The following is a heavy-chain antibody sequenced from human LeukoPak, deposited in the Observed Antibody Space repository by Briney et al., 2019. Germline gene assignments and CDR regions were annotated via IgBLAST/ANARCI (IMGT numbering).Heavy chain of an antibody. V-gene: IGHV3-23*01. CDR2: ISGSGGST. CDR1: GFTFSSYA. J-gene: IGHJ4*02. Sequence: GGSLRLSCAASGFTFSSYAMSWVRQAPGKGLEWVSAISGSGGSTYYADSVKGRFTISRDNSKNTLYLQMNSLSAEDTAVYYCACLLGYDSSGYPYFDYWGQGTLVTVSS. CDR3: ACLLGYDSSGYPYFDY. D-gene: IGHD3-22*01.